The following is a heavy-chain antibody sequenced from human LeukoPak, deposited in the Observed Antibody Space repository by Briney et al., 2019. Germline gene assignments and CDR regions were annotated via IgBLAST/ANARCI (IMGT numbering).Heavy chain of an antibody. CDR1: GFTLSSYW. D-gene: IGHD4-17*01. Sequence: GGSLRLSCAASGFTLSSYWMHWVRQAPGKGLEWVANIKLDGSENYYVDSVKGRFTISRDNAKNSLYLQMSSLRAEDTAVYYCAKLNGASPLYGMDVWGQGTTVTVSS. CDR2: IKLDGSEN. J-gene: IGHJ6*02. V-gene: IGHV3-7*05. CDR3: AKLNGASPLYGMDV.